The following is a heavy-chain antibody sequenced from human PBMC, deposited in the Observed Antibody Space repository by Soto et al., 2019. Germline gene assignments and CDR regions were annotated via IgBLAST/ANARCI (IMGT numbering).Heavy chain of an antibody. J-gene: IGHJ5*02. V-gene: IGHV4-39*07. CDR2: IYYSGST. CDR1: GGSISSSSYY. D-gene: IGHD3-22*01. Sequence: SETLSLTCTVSGGSISSSSYYWGWIRQPPGKGLEWIGSIYYSGSTNYNPSLKSRVTISVDTSKNQFSLKLSSVTAADTAVYYCARESEQAGPYDSSGYYYVNWFDPWGQGTLVTVSS. CDR3: ARESEQAGPYDSSGYYYVNWFDP.